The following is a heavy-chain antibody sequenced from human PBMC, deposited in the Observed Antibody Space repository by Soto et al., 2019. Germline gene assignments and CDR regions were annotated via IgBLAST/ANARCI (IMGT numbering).Heavy chain of an antibody. Sequence: PGGSLRLSCAASGFTFSNYAMHWVRQAPGKGLEWVAFISYDGSNEYYPVSVKGRFTISRDNSKNTLSVEMNSLRAEDTAVYYCARDGFGMDVWGQGTTGTVSS. J-gene: IGHJ6*02. V-gene: IGHV3-30-3*01. CDR3: ARDGFGMDV. CDR1: GFTFSNYA. CDR2: ISYDGSNE.